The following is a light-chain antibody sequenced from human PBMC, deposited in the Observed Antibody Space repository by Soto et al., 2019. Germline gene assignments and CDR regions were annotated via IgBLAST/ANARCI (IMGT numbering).Light chain of an antibody. CDR1: SSNIGDNY. V-gene: IGLV1-51*01. CDR2: DNN. Sequence: QSVLTQPPSVSAATGQKVTISCSGSSSNIGDNYVSLYQQLPGRAPKLLISDNNKRPSAIPDLFCSYKSGTSATLGIAGLQTGDEAEYYCGAWDNSLGALFGGGTKLTVL. J-gene: IGLJ2*01. CDR3: GAWDNSLGAL.